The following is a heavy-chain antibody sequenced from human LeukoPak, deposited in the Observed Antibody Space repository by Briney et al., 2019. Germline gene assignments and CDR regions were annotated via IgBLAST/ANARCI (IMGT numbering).Heavy chain of an antibody. CDR2: INPNSGDT. J-gene: IGHJ5*02. Sequence: ASVKVSCKASGYTFTGYYMHWVRQAPGQGLEWMGWINPNSGDTKYAQRFQGRVTMTRHTSISTAYMELSTLRSDDTALYYCAKSHPTGNSNWFDPWGQGTLVTVSS. CDR3: AKSHPTGNSNWFDP. CDR1: GYTFTGYY. D-gene: IGHD1/OR15-1a*01. V-gene: IGHV1-2*02.